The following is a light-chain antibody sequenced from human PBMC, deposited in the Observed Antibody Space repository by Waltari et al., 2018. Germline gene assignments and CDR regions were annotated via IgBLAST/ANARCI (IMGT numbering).Light chain of an antibody. CDR3: CSYAGSSTLDVV. CDR1: CSATGSHNI. J-gene: IGLJ2*01. V-gene: IGLV2-23*02. Sequence: QSALTQPASVSGAPGQAITISCSGTCSATGSHNIFPWYQQHPGKAPKLMIYEVSKRPSGVSNRFSGSKSGNRASLTISGLQAEDEADYYCCSYAGSSTLDVVFGGGTKLTVL. CDR2: EVS.